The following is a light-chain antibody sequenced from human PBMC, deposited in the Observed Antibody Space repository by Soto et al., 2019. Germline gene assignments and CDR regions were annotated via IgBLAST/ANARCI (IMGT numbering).Light chain of an antibody. CDR1: QSVSSSY. V-gene: IGKV3-20*01. J-gene: IGKJ1*01. Sequence: EIVLTQSPGTLSLSPGERATLSCRASQSVSSSYLAWYQQKPGQAPRLLIYGASSRATGIPDRFSGSGSGMDFTLTISSLGPEDFAVYYCQQSGDSQWTFGQGTKV. CDR3: QQSGDSQWT. CDR2: GAS.